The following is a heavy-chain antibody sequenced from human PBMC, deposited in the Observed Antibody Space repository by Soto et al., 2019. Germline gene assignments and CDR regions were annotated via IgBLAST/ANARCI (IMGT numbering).Heavy chain of an antibody. CDR1: GVTFSSYA. CDR3: ARGAIWYSGSFPGGP. Sequence: QVQLVQSGAEVKKPGSSVKVSCTASGVTFSSYAISWVRQAPGHGLEWMGGIIPIFGTANYAQKFQGRVTITADESTSTAYMGLSSLRSEDTAGYYCARGAIWYSGSFPGGPWGQGTLVTVSS. J-gene: IGHJ5*02. V-gene: IGHV1-69*01. CDR2: IIPIFGTA. D-gene: IGHD1-26*01.